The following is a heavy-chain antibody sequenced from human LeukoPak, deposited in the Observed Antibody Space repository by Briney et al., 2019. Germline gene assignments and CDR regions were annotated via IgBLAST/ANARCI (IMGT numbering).Heavy chain of an antibody. Sequence: GGSLRLSCAASGFTFSDYYMSWVRQAPGKGLEWVSAISGSGGSTYYADSAKGRFTISRDNSKNTLYLQMNSLRAEDTAVYYCAKRMTTVTLDYWGQGTLVTVSS. CDR1: GFTFSDYY. V-gene: IGHV3-23*01. J-gene: IGHJ4*02. CDR2: ISGSGGST. D-gene: IGHD4-11*01. CDR3: AKRMTTVTLDY.